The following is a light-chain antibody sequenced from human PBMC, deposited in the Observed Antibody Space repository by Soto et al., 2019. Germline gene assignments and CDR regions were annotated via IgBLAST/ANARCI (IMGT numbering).Light chain of an antibody. Sequence: DIQMTQSPSTLSASVGDRVTITCRASQSISSWLAWYQQKPGKAPKLLIYKASSLESGVPSRFSGSGSGTEFTLTISSLQPDDFAAYYCQQYNSSPLTFGGGTKVEIK. V-gene: IGKV1-5*03. CDR1: QSISSW. CDR2: KAS. J-gene: IGKJ4*01. CDR3: QQYNSSPLT.